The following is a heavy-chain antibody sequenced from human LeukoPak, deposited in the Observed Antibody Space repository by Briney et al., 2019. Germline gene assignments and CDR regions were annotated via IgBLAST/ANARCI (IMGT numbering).Heavy chain of an antibody. CDR3: ARVGIQLWVDS. CDR1: GDSIRNDNYY. J-gene: IGHJ4*02. V-gene: IGHV4-39*07. Sequence: DPSETLSLTCTVSGDSIRNDNYYWGWIRQPPGKGLEWIGSIFYSGTTYYNPSLKSRVTISVDTSKHQFSLKMRSVTAADTAVYYCARVGIQLWVDSWGQGNLVTVSS. D-gene: IGHD5-18*01. CDR2: IFYSGTT.